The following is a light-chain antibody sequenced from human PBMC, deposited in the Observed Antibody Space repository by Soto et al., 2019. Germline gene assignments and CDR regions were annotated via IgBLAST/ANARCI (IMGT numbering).Light chain of an antibody. CDR1: SSDVGRYTY. Sequence: QSVLTQPASWTGSPGQSITISCAGTSSDVGRYTYVSWYQQHPGKAPKLIIYDVYNRPSGVSNRFSGSKSGNTASLTISGLQAEDEADYYCTSYTSTSTPYVFGGGTKVTVL. J-gene: IGLJ1*01. CDR3: TSYTSTSTPYV. CDR2: DVY. V-gene: IGLV2-14*01.